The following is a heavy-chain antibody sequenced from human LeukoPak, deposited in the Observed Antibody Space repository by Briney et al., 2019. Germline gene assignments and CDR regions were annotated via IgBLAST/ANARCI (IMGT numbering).Heavy chain of an antibody. CDR3: ARGGQSKYDSSGYLNYFDY. J-gene: IGHJ4*02. CDR2: ISSNGGST. CDR1: GFTFSSYV. V-gene: IGHV3-64*01. Sequence: GGSLRLSCAASGFTFSSYVMYWVRQAPGKGLEYVSSISSNGGSTYYANSVKGRFTISRDNSKNTLYLQMGSLRTEDMAVYYCARGGQSKYDSSGYLNYFDYWGQGTLVTVSS. D-gene: IGHD3-22*01.